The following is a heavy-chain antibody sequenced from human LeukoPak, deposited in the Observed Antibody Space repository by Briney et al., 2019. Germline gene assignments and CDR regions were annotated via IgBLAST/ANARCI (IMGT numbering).Heavy chain of an antibody. Sequence: SETLSLTCTVSGGSISSGGYYWSWIRQHPGKGLEWIGYIYYSGSTYYNPSLKSRVTISVDTSKNQFSLKLSSVTAADTAVYYCATGVSLESDAFDIWGQGTMVTVSS. D-gene: IGHD1-1*01. CDR3: ATGVSLESDAFDI. J-gene: IGHJ3*02. V-gene: IGHV4-31*03. CDR1: GGSISSGGYY. CDR2: IYYSGST.